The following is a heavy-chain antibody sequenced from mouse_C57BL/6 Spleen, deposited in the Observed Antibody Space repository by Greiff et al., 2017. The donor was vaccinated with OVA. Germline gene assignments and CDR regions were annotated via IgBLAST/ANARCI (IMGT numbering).Heavy chain of an antibody. D-gene: IGHD4-1*01. CDR2: IRNKANGYTT. CDR1: GFTFTDYY. V-gene: IGHV7-3*01. J-gene: IGHJ3*01. Sequence: EVKVVESGGGLVQPGGSLSLSCAASGFTFTDYYMSWVRQPPGKALEWLGFIRNKANGYTTEYSASVKGRFTISRDNSQSILYLQMNALRAEDSATYYCARELGQGAWFAYWGQGTLVTVSA. CDR3: ARELGQGAWFAY.